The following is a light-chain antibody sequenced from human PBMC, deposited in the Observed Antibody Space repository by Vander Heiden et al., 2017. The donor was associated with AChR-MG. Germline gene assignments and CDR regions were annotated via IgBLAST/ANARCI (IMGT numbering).Light chain of an antibody. CDR3: SSFTTSSTWV. V-gene: IGLV2-14*01. CDR2: EVS. J-gene: IGLJ3*02. CDR1: SSDVGAYNY. Sequence: QSALTQPASVFGSPGQSITISCTGTSSDVGAYNYVSWFQQHPGKAHKLIIYEVSSRPSGVSNRFSGSKSGNTASLTISGLQAEDETDYYCSSFTTSSTWVFGGGTKLTVL.